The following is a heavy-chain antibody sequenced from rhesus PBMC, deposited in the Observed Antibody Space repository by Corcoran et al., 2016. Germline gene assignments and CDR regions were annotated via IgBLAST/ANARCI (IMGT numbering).Heavy chain of an antibody. D-gene: IGHD4-29*01. J-gene: IGHJ4*01. Sequence: QVQLQESGPGLVKPSETLSLTCAVSGGSISSSNWWSWIRQHPGKGLEWIGGINRNTESTNYHPSRNSRVTISKDTSKNQFSLKLSSVTAADTAVYYCARDPGGSSYFDYWGQGVLVTVSS. CDR2: INRNTEST. CDR1: GGSISSSNW. CDR3: ARDPGGSSYFDY. V-gene: IGHV4S12*01.